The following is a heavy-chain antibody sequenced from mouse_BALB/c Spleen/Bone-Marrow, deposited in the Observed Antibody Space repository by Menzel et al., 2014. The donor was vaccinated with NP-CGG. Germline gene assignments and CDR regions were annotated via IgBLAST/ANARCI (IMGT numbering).Heavy chain of an antibody. CDR1: GYTFTSFV. V-gene: IGHV1-14*01. J-gene: IGHJ4*01. CDR2: INPYNDGT. Sequence: EVQLVESGPELVKPGASVKVSCKASGYTFTSFVMHWVKQKPGQGLEWIGYINPYNDGTEYNEKFKGKATLTSDKSSNTAYMELSSLTSEDSAVYYCARTMIYFYAMDYWGQGTSVTVSS. D-gene: IGHD2-4*01. CDR3: ARTMIYFYAMDY.